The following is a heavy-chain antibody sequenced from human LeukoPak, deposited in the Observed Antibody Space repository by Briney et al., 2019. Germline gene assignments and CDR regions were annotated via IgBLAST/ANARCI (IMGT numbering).Heavy chain of an antibody. V-gene: IGHV1-2*02. J-gene: IGHJ4*02. CDR2: INPNSGGT. Sequence: GASVKVSCKASGYTFTGYYMHWVRQAPGQGPEWMGWINPNSGGTNYAQKFQGRVTMTRDTSISTAYMELSRLKSDDTAVYYCARNPRGSCYFDYWSQATLVTVHS. CDR1: GYTFTGYY. D-gene: IGHD2-15*01. CDR3: ARNPRGSCYFDY.